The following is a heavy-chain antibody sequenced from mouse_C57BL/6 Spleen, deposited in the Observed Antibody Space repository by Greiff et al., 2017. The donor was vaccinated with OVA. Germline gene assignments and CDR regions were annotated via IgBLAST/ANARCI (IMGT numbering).Heavy chain of an antibody. J-gene: IGHJ2*01. Sequence: EVMLVESGGGLVKPGGSLKLSCAASGFPFSSYAMSWVRQTPEKRLAWVATIRDGGSYTYYPHNVKGRFTISRDNAKTNLDLQMSQLKSEDTAMYNCAREGSAQAMFFDDWGQSTTRTVSS. D-gene: IGHD1-1*01. CDR2: IRDGGSYT. CDR1: GFPFSSYA. V-gene: IGHV5-4*01. CDR3: AREGSAQAMFFDD.